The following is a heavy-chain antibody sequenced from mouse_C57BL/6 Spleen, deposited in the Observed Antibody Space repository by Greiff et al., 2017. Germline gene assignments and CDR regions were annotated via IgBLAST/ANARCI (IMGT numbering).Heavy chain of an antibody. CDR1: GYTFTEYT. J-gene: IGHJ4*01. V-gene: IGHV1-62-2*01. CDR2: FYPGSGII. Sequence: QVQLQQSGAELVKPGASVKLSCKASGYTFTEYTIHWVKQRSGQGLEWIGWFYPGSGIIKYNEKFKDKSTLTADKSSSTVYMELSRLTSEDSAVYFCARHEGVYYDYGRGAMDYWGQGTSVTVSS. CDR3: ARHEGVYYDYGRGAMDY. D-gene: IGHD2-4*01.